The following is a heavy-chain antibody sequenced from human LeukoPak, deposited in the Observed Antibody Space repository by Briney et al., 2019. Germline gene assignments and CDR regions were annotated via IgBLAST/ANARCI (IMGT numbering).Heavy chain of an antibody. J-gene: IGHJ4*02. CDR3: ARGGLTESVDY. Sequence: ASVKVSCKSSGYTFTSCGSTWFRQPPGQGLEWMGWISAYNGNTNYVQKLQGRVTMSTDTSTSTVYMELRSLRSDDTAVYYCARGGLTESVDYWGQGTLVTVSS. CDR2: ISAYNGNT. D-gene: IGHD3-10*01. CDR1: GYTFTSCG. V-gene: IGHV1-18*01.